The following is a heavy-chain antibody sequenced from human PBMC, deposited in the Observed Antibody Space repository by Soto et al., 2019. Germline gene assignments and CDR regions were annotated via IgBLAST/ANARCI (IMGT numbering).Heavy chain of an antibody. CDR2: ITGNSVIT. D-gene: IGHD3-22*01. Sequence: WGSLTLSCAASGFPFSPYSMTWVRQAPGKGLEWVSSITGNSVITHYADSVRGRFTISRDNSKNTLYLQMDSLRAEDTAVYYCAKYLEFTTPYFDYWGQGTMVTVSS. J-gene: IGHJ4*02. CDR1: GFPFSPYS. CDR3: AKYLEFTTPYFDY. V-gene: IGHV3-23*01.